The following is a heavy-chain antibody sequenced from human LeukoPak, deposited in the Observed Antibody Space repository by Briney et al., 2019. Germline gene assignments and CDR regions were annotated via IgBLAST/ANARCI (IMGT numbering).Heavy chain of an antibody. CDR1: GFTVSSNY. D-gene: IGHD3-10*01. V-gene: IGHV3-53*01. CDR2: IYSGGST. J-gene: IGHJ4*02. Sequence: PGGSLRLSCAASGFTVSSNYMSWVRQAPGKGLEWVSLIYSGGSTYYADSVKGRFTISRDNSKNTLYLQMNSLRAEDTAVYYCARNHITMVRGVIRREEFDYWGQGTLVTVSS. CDR3: ARNHITMVRGVIRREEFDY.